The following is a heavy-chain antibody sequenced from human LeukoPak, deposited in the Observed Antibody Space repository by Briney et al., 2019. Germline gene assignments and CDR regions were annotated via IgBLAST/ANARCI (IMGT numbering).Heavy chain of an antibody. D-gene: IGHD3-22*01. CDR2: IYSGGST. Sequence: GGSLRLSCAASGFTVSSNYMSWVRQAPGKGLEWVSVIYSGGSTYYADSVKGRFTISRDNSKNTLYLQMNSLRGEDTAVYYCAKEDYFDTKGYEDYWGRGTLVTVSS. CDR3: AKEDYFDTKGYEDY. J-gene: IGHJ4*02. CDR1: GFTVSSNY. V-gene: IGHV3-53*01.